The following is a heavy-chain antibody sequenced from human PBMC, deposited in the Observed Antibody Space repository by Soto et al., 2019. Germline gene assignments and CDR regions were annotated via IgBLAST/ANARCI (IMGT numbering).Heavy chain of an antibody. CDR2: IDEYGSTI. CDR3: TRDIGGKGEY. Sequence: GSLRLSFSASGFTFRRYRMPWGRQVPGKGLLWVSRIDEYGSTINYADSVKGRFTISRDNARNTLYLEMNSLRAEDTAMYYCTRDIGGKGEYWGPGTLVTVSS. J-gene: IGHJ4*02. D-gene: IGHD3-16*01. CDR1: GFTFRRYR. V-gene: IGHV3-74*01.